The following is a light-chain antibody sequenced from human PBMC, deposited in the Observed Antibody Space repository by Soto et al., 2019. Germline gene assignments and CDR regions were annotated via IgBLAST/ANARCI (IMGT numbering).Light chain of an antibody. V-gene: IGKV3-20*01. CDR3: QLYDASPT. CDR1: QTVNNVF. Sequence: EIVLTQSPDTLSLSPGERATLSCKASQTVNNVFLAWFQQKPGQSPRLLTYNIFDRATGVPDRISGSGSGTDFTITISRLEPEDSAMYYCQLYDASPTFGGGTKVEI. J-gene: IGKJ4*01. CDR2: NIF.